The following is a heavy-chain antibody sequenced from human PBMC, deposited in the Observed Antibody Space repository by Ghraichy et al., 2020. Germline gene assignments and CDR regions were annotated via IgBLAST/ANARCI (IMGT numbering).Heavy chain of an antibody. CDR1: GSPFTSAA. J-gene: IGHJ6*02. CDR2: VVVGSGST. V-gene: IGHV1-58*01. D-gene: IGHD2-21*01. CDR3: AADQHVAYISPRGAEYFNYYCMDV. Sequence: SVKVSCKASGSPFTSAAVQWVRQARGQRLEWIGWVVVGSGSTNYAPKFEGRVTISRDMSTSIVQMELSSLRSEDTAVYYCAADQHVAYISPRGAEYFNYYCMDVWGHGTTVTVSS.